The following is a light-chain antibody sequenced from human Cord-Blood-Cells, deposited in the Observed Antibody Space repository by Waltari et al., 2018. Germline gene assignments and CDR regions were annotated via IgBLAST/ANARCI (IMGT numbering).Light chain of an antibody. J-gene: IGKJ3*01. V-gene: IGKV1-39*01. CDR2: AAS. CDR3: QQSYSTPFT. CDR1: QSISSY. Sequence: DIQMTPSPSSRSASVGGRVTITCRASQSISSYLNWYQQKHGNAPTLLIYAASSLQSGVPSRCSGSGSGTDFTLTISSLQPEDFAPYYRQQSYSTPFTFGHGTKVDI.